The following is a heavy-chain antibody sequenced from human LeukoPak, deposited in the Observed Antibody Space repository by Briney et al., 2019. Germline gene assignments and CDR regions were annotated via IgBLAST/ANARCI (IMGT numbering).Heavy chain of an antibody. CDR3: ARGALYCGGDCFDY. D-gene: IGHD2-21*01. V-gene: IGHV1-18*01. J-gene: IGHJ4*02. CDR2: ISGYNGHR. CDR1: GYIFTKYS. Sequence: ASVKVSCKASGYIFTKYSIAWVRQAPGQGLEWMGWISGYNGHRNNAQKFQGRVTMTRDTSTSTVYMELSSLRSEDTAVYYCARGALYCGGDCFDYWGQGTLVTVSS.